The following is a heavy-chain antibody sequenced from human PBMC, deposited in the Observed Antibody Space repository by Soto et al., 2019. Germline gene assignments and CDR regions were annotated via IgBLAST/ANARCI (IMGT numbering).Heavy chain of an antibody. CDR2: ISHSGST. CDR1: GYSISSGYY. CDR3: ARVHISGHGVDY. D-gene: IGHD5-12*01. V-gene: IGHV4-38-2*01. Sequence: PSETLSLTCAVSGYSISSGYYWAWIRQPPGQGLEWFGSISHSGSTYYNPSLKSRVTISVHTSKNQFSLGLTSVTAADTAIYYCARVHISGHGVDYWGQGTQVTVSS. J-gene: IGHJ4*02.